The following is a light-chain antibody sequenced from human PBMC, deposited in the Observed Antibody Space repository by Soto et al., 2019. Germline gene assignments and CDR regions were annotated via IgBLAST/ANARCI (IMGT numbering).Light chain of an antibody. V-gene: IGKV1-5*01. J-gene: IGKJ1*01. CDR3: QQYNSYPVT. Sequence: DVQMTLSPSTLSASVGDRVTITCRASQSISSWLAWYQQKPGKAPKLLIYDASSLESGVPSRFSGSGSGTEFTLTISSLQPDDFATYYCQQYNSYPVTFGQGAKVDIK. CDR2: DAS. CDR1: QSISSW.